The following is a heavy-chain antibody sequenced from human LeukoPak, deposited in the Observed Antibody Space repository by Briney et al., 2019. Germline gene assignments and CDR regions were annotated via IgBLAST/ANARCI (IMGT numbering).Heavy chain of an antibody. D-gene: IGHD6-19*01. CDR1: VYTFTIYG. J-gene: IGHJ5*02. CDR2: INPNSGGT. V-gene: IGHV1-2*02. CDR3: ARPPSIAVAGLLNWFDP. Sequence: ASVKLSCKASVYTFTIYGIIWVRQAPQQAREGMGWINPNSGGTNYAQKFQGRVNMTRDTSISTAYMELSRLRSDNTAVYYCARPPSIAVAGLLNWFDPWGQGTLVTVSS.